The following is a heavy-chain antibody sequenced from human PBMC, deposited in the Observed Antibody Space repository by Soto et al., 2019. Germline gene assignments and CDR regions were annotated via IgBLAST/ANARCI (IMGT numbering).Heavy chain of an antibody. Sequence: SETLYLTCAVSSSSIDNIYCWSWVRQSRGKGLEGIGETSHDGVTNYNPSLEGRVTISIDKSKNQFSLKLSSVTAADTAVYYCARRRGSITMVRGPRGYYGMDVWGQGTTVT. J-gene: IGHJ6*02. CDR3: ARRRGSITMVRGPRGYYGMDV. V-gene: IGHV4-4*02. D-gene: IGHD3-10*01. CDR2: TSHDGVT. CDR1: SSSIDNIYC.